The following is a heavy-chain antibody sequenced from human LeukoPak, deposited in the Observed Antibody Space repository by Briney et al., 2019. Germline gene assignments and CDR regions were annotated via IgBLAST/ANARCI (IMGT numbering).Heavy chain of an antibody. Sequence: SETLSLTCAVYGGSFSGYYWSWIRQPPGKGLEWIGEINHSGSTNYNPSLKSRVTISVDTSKNQFSLKLSSVTAADTAVYYCARGRLSAMDYWGQGTLDTVSS. CDR3: ARGRLSAMDY. J-gene: IGHJ4*02. D-gene: IGHD5-18*01. CDR2: INHSGST. CDR1: GGSFSGYY. V-gene: IGHV4-34*01.